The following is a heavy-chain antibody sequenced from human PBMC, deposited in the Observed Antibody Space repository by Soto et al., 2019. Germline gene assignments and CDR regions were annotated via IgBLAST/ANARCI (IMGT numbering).Heavy chain of an antibody. CDR3: ASDYYGSGSYYNN. D-gene: IGHD3-10*01. CDR2: INAGNGNT. J-gene: IGHJ4*02. V-gene: IGHV1-3*01. CDR1: GYTFTSYA. Sequence: QVQLVQSGAEVKKPGASVKVSCKASGYTFTSYAMHWVRQAPGQRLEWMGWINAGNGNTKYSQKFQGRVTITRDTYASTAYMELSNLRSEDTAVYYCASDYYGSGSYYNNWGQGTLVTVSS.